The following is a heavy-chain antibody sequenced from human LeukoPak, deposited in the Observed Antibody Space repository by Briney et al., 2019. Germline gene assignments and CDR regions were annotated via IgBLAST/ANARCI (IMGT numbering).Heavy chain of an antibody. Sequence: GGSLRLSWAVSGFTFSSYWMSWVRQAPGKGLEWVSSISSSSSYIYYADSVKGRFTIPRDNAKNSLYLQMNSLRAEDTAVYYCARRGSHFDYWGQGTLVTVSS. V-gene: IGHV3-21*01. CDR2: ISSSSSYI. CDR3: ARRGSHFDY. D-gene: IGHD2-15*01. CDR1: GFTFSSYW. J-gene: IGHJ4*02.